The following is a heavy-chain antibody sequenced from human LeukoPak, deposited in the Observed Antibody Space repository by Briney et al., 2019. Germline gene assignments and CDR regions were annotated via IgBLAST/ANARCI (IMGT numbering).Heavy chain of an antibody. CDR2: IKQDGSEN. D-gene: IGHD1-26*01. J-gene: IGHJ4*02. CDR3: ARDKLEGPTKLDF. V-gene: IGHV3-7*01. CDR1: GFTFSDYW. Sequence: GGSLRLSCAASGFTFSDYWMSWVRQAPGKRLEWVANIKQDGSENYYVDSVAGRFTISRDNAKNSLYLQMNSLRADDPAVYYCARDKLEGPTKLDFWGRGTLVTVSS.